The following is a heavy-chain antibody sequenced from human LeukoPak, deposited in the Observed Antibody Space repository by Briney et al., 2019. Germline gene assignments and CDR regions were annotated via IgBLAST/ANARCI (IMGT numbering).Heavy chain of an antibody. CDR3: ARSNKESILARPSEY. CDR2: ISGSSRHK. CDR1: GFTFSSYT. Sequence: GGSLRLSCAASGFTFSSYTMNWVRQAPGKGLEWVSSISGSSRHKYYADSVKGRFTISRDNAKNSLYLQMNSLRADDTAIYYCARSNKESILARPSEYWGQGTLVTVSS. D-gene: IGHD6-6*01. V-gene: IGHV3-21*04. J-gene: IGHJ4*02.